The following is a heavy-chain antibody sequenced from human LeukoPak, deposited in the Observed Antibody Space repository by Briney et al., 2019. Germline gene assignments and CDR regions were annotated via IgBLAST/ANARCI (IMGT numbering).Heavy chain of an antibody. CDR2: ISGYNGVT. J-gene: IGHJ5*02. V-gene: IGHV1-18*01. CDR3: ARGERITMFGVVMPFDP. Sequence: GASVKVSCKASGYSFTSYGINWVRQAPGQGLEWMGWISGYNGVTSYAQRLQGRVTMTTDTSTSTAYMELRSLISDDTAVYYCARGERITMFGVVMPFDPWGQGTLVAASS. CDR1: GYSFTSYG. D-gene: IGHD3-3*01.